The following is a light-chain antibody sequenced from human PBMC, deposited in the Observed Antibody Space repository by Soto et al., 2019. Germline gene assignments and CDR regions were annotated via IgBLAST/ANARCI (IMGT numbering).Light chain of an antibody. CDR3: QQYHSYSWT. Sequence: DIQMTQSPSTLSASVGDRVTITCRASQSINNWLAWYQQKPGKAPKLLIYKASSLQSGVTSRFSGSGSGTEFTLSISSLQPDDFATYYCQQYHSYSWTFGQGTKVEIK. J-gene: IGKJ1*01. CDR2: KAS. CDR1: QSINNW. V-gene: IGKV1-5*03.